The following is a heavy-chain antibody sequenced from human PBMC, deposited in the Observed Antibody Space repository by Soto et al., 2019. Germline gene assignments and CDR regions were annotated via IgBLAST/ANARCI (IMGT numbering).Heavy chain of an antibody. CDR2: ISGSSGNA. CDR3: AREMAGLGGEYDY. Sequence: QVQLVQSGAEVKIPGASVKVSCKTSGYTFTKYGVGWVRQAPGQGLEWMGWISGSSGNANYAEKVQGRITLTTDTSTSTAYIELRSLRSDDTAVYYCAREMAGLGGEYDYWGQGTLVTVSS. D-gene: IGHD3-16*01. J-gene: IGHJ4*02. CDR1: GYTFTKYG. V-gene: IGHV1-18*01.